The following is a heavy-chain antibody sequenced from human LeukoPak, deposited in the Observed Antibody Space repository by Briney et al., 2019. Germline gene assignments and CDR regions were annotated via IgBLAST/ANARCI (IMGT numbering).Heavy chain of an antibody. CDR3: ARELRYDNSDSGAF. CDR1: GGSISSSSYY. CDR2: IYYSGST. D-gene: IGHD3-22*01. Sequence: SETLSLTCTVSGGSISSSSYYWGWIRQPPGKGLEWIGSIYYSGSTYYNPSLRSRVTISVDTSKNQFSLKLSSVTAADTAVYYCARELRYDNSDSGAFWGQGTVVTVSS. J-gene: IGHJ3*01. V-gene: IGHV4-39*07.